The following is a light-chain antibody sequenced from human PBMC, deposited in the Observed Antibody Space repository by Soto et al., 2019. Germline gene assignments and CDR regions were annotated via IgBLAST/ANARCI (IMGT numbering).Light chain of an antibody. CDR3: QRYNSYPLT. J-gene: IGKJ4*01. CDR1: QSVSSY. V-gene: IGKV3-15*01. Sequence: EIELTQSPSTLSLSEGERATLTCGASQSVSSYLAWYQQKPGQAPSLLIYDTSTIATGVPSRFSGSRSGTEFTLTIISLQSEDFAVYYCQRYNSYPLTFGRGTKVDIK. CDR2: DTS.